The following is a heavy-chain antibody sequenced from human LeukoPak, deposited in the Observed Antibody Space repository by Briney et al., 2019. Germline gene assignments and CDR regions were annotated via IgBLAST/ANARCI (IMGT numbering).Heavy chain of an antibody. CDR2: IKTKTDGGTT. V-gene: IGHV3-15*01. Sequence: GGSLRLSCAASGFTFTTYWMSWVRQAPGKGLEWVGRIKTKTDGGTTDYAAPLKGRFTISRDDSQNRVNLQIDSLKTEDTALYYCVTVWGQGTMVTVSS. CDR1: GFTFTTYW. J-gene: IGHJ3*01. CDR3: VTV.